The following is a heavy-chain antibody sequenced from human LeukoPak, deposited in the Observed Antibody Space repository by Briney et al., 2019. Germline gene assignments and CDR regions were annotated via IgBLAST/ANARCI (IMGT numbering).Heavy chain of an antibody. D-gene: IGHD3-3*01. CDR1: GGSISSYY. V-gene: IGHV4-4*07. Sequence: SETLSLTCTVSGGSISSYYWSWLRQPAGKGLEWIGRIYTSGSTNYNPPLKSRVTMSVDTSKDQFSLKLSSVTAADTAVYYCARDLPYDFWSGSYYGMDVWGQGTTVTVSS. CDR2: IYTSGST. CDR3: ARDLPYDFWSGSYYGMDV. J-gene: IGHJ6*02.